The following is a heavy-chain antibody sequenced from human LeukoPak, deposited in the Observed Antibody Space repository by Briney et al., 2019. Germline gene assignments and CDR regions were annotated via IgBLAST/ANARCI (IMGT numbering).Heavy chain of an antibody. V-gene: IGHV3-30-3*01. CDR2: ISYDGNNK. D-gene: IGHD1-26*01. Sequence: GGSLRLSCVASGFTFSSYAMHWVRQAPGKGLQWVALISYDGNNKYYADSVKGRFTISRDNSKNTLYLQMNSLRAEDTAVYYCASDVIVGASNNWGQGTLVTVSS. CDR1: GFTFSSYA. J-gene: IGHJ4*02. CDR3: ASDVIVGASNN.